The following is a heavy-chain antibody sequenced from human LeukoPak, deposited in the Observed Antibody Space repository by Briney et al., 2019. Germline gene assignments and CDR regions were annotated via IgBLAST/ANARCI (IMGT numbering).Heavy chain of an antibody. D-gene: IGHD2-15*01. Sequence: GGSLRLSCAASGFTFSSYWMSWVRQAPGKGLEWVSAISGSGGTTYYADSVKGRFTISRDNSKNTLYLQMNSLRAEDTAVYYCAKDLDYCSGGSCYPWGDYWGQGTLVTVSS. V-gene: IGHV3-23*01. CDR2: ISGSGGTT. CDR1: GFTFSSYW. CDR3: AKDLDYCSGGSCYPWGDY. J-gene: IGHJ4*02.